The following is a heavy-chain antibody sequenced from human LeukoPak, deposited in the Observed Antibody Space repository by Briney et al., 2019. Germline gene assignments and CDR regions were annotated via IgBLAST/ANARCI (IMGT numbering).Heavy chain of an antibody. CDR3: ARDSRAYYDFWSGYYTPPDYYYYYMDV. V-gene: IGHV1-2*02. CDR1: GYTFTGYY. D-gene: IGHD3-3*01. J-gene: IGHJ6*03. Sequence: ASVKVSCKASGYTFTGYYMHWVRQAPGQGLEWMGWINPNSGGTNYAQKFQGRVTMTRDTSISTAYMELSRLRSDDTAVYYCARDSRAYYDFWSGYYTPPDYYYYYMDVWGKGTTVTVSS. CDR2: INPNSGGT.